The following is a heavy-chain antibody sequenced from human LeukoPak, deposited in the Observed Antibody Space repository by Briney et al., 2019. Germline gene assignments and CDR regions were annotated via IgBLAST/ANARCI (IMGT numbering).Heavy chain of an antibody. CDR3: ARDIVSGSGSLDY. Sequence: GGSLRPSCAESGFSFSNFWLRWVRKAQGKGLVWVSRVKSDGSNPSYADSVKGRFTISRDNAENMLYLQMNTLGAEDTAVYYCARDIVSGSGSLDYWGQGTLVTVSS. CDR1: GFSFSNFW. J-gene: IGHJ4*02. V-gene: IGHV3-74*01. CDR2: VKSDGSNP. D-gene: IGHD3-10*01.